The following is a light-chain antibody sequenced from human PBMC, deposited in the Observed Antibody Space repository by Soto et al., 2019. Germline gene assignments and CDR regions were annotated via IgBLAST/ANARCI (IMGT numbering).Light chain of an antibody. V-gene: IGKV1-5*03. CDR2: GAS. CDR3: QQYNTYPGT. Sequence: DIQMTQSPSTLSASVGDRVTITCWASQSIITWLAWYQQKPGQAPKLLIFGASNLQSGVPLRFRGSGSGTDFTLTISSLQPDDFATYYCQQYNTYPGTFGQGTKVEIK. J-gene: IGKJ1*01. CDR1: QSIITW.